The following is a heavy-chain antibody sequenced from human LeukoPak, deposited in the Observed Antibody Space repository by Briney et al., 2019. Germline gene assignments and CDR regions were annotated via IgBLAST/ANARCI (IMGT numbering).Heavy chain of an antibody. CDR2: IYYSGST. CDR1: GGSLSSYY. J-gene: IGHJ5*02. D-gene: IGHD3-10*01. Sequence: SETLSLTCTVSGGSLSSYYWSWIRQPPGKGLEWIGYIYYSGSTNYNPSLKSRVTISVGTSKNQFSLKLSSVTAADTAVYYCARHGMVRGVIVPWGQGTLVTVSS. V-gene: IGHV4-59*08. CDR3: ARHGMVRGVIVP.